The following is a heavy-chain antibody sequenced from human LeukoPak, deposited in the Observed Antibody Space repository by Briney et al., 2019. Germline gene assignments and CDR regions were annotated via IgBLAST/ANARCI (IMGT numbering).Heavy chain of an antibody. CDR2: ISYDGSNK. CDR1: GFTFSSYG. D-gene: IGHD6-19*01. Sequence: GGSLRLSCAASGFTFSSYGMHWVRQAPGKGLEWVAVISYDGSNKYYADSVKGRFTISRDNSKNTLYLQMNSLRAEDTAVYYCARDTGYSSGWYIGYWGQGTLVAVSS. J-gene: IGHJ4*02. V-gene: IGHV3-30*03. CDR3: ARDTGYSSGWYIGY.